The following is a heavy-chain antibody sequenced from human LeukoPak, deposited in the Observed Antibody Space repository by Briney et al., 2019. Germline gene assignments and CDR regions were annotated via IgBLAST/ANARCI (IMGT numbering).Heavy chain of an antibody. D-gene: IGHD6-6*01. CDR2: IYSGGST. V-gene: IGHV3-53*01. CDR1: GFTVSSNY. J-gene: IGHJ3*02. CDR3: ARAVAARPFDI. Sequence: PGGSLGLSCAASGFTVSSNYMSWVRQAPGKGLEWVSVIYSGGSTYYADSVKGRFTISRDNSKNTLYLQMNSLRAEDTAVYYCARAVAARPFDIWGQGTMVTVSS.